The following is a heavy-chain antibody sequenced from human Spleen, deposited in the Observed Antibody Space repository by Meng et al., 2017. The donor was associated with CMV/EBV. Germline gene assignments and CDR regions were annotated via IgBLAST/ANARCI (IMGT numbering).Heavy chain of an antibody. CDR1: GCTCSNYW. Sequence: YGCTCSNYWMHWVRLAPGEGMVWVSRINIDGSNTRSADSVKCRFTISRENAKNTMDLQINSLRAEDTAVYYCARSGRGTNSFDYWGQGTLVTVSS. V-gene: IGHV3-74*01. D-gene: IGHD1-14*01. CDR3: ARSGRGTNSFDY. J-gene: IGHJ4*02. CDR2: INIDGSNT.